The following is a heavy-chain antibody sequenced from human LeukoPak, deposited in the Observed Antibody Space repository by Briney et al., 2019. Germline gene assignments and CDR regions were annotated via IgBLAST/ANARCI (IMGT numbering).Heavy chain of an antibody. J-gene: IGHJ4*02. D-gene: IGHD6-19*01. Sequence: ASVKVSCKTSGYTFTRYGISWVRQAPGQGLEWMGWISTSKGYTIYAEKVQGRATMTTDTSTNTAYMELRSLKSDDTAVYYCARKSGWATLDYWGQGTLVTVSS. V-gene: IGHV1-18*04. CDR3: ARKSGWATLDY. CDR1: GYTFTRYG. CDR2: ISTSKGYT.